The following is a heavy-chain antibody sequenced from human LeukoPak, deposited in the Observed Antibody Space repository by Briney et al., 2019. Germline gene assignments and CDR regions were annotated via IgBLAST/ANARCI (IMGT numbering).Heavy chain of an antibody. CDR2: INPNSGGT. CDR1: GYTFTSYG. Sequence: ASVKVSCKASGYTFTSYGISWVRQAPGQGLEWMGWINPNSGGTNYAQKFQGRVTMTRDTSISTAYMELSRLRSDDTAVYYCARGRGDSSSWYDYWGQGTLVTVSS. J-gene: IGHJ4*02. D-gene: IGHD6-13*01. V-gene: IGHV1-2*02. CDR3: ARGRGDSSSWYDY.